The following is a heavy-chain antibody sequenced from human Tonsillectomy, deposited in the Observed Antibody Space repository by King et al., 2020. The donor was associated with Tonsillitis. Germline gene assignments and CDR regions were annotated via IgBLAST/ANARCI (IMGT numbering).Heavy chain of an antibody. Sequence: VQLVESGGGVVQPGRSLRLSCAASGFTFNNYGMHWVRQAPGKGLEWVAVISYDETNIYYADSVKGRFTISRDNSKNTLYLQMNSLRPEDTAVYNCAKVARSWYDNDAFDIWGQGTMVTVSS. CDR3: AKVARSWYDNDAFDI. CDR1: GFTFNNYG. J-gene: IGHJ3*02. CDR2: ISYDETNI. V-gene: IGHV3-30*18. D-gene: IGHD6-13*01.